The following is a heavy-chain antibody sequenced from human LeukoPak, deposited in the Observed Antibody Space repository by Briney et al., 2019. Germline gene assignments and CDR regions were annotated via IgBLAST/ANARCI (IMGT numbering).Heavy chain of an antibody. CDR2: IYYTGST. CDR3: ARVGHYNWFDP. V-gene: IGHV4-39*07. J-gene: IGHJ5*02. Sequence: SETLSLTCAVSGASISSSSYYWGWICQPPGKGLEWIGSIYYTGSTYYNPSLKSRLTMSIDTSKKQFSLKPTSVTAADTAVYYCARVGHYNWFDPWGQGTLVTVSS. CDR1: GASISSSSYY.